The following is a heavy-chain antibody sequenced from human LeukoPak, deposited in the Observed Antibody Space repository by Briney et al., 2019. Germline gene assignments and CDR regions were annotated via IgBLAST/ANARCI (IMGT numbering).Heavy chain of an antibody. J-gene: IGHJ4*02. CDR3: VRGTGY. CDR1: GFTFTTYV. Sequence: GGSLRLYCSVSGFTFTTYVMHWVRQAPGKGLEYVSAISSNGDNTYYADSVKGRFTISRDNSKNTLYLQMSSLRADDTAVYYCVRGTGYWGQGTLVTVSS. CDR2: ISSNGDNT. V-gene: IGHV3-64D*06.